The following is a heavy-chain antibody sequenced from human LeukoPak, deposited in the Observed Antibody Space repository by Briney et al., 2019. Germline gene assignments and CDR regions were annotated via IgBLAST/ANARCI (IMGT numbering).Heavy chain of an antibody. CDR3: AKAEGYCSGTWCFRWFDW. Sequence: ASVKVSCTASGYNFFTYGITWVRQAPGQGLEWMGWISPHNGNANYAQKFQDRVIMTTDTSTNTAFMEVRSLRSDDTAVYYCAKAEGYCSGTWCFRWFDWWGQGTLVTVSS. J-gene: IGHJ4*02. D-gene: IGHD2-15*01. V-gene: IGHV1-18*01. CDR2: ISPHNGNA. CDR1: GYNFFTYG.